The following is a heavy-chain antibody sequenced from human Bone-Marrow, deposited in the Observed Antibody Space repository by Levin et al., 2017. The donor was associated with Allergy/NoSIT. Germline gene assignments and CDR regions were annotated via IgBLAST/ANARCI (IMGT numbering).Heavy chain of an antibody. Sequence: ASVKVSCKASGYTFTSYVLHWVRQAPGQSLEWMGWINAANGNTKYSQKFQGRVTFTRDTSASTAYMELSSLTSKDTAVYYCARESLPPIYCAGDCYLVSWGQGTLVTVSS. CDR3: ARESLPPIYCAGDCYLVS. V-gene: IGHV1-3*01. CDR2: INAANGNT. CDR1: GYTFTSYV. J-gene: IGHJ5*02. D-gene: IGHD2-21*02.